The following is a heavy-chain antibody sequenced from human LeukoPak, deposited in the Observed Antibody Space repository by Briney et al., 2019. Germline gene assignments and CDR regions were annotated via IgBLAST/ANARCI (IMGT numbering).Heavy chain of an antibody. D-gene: IGHD4-17*01. V-gene: IGHV3-30*03. CDR1: GFTFSNYG. J-gene: IGHJ6*03. CDR2: ISYDGSKK. Sequence: GGSLRLSCAASGFTFSNYGMHWVRQAPGKGLEWVAVISYDGSKKYYADSVKGRFTISRDNSKNTLYLQMNSLRAEDTAVYYCARESTVTTYYYYYMDVWGKGTTVTVSS. CDR3: ARESTVTTYYYYYMDV.